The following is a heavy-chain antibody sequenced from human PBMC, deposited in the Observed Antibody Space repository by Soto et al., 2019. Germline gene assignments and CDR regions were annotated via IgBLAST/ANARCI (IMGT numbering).Heavy chain of an antibody. CDR1: GLTVSSYA. J-gene: IGHJ6*02. Sequence: EVQLVESGGGLIQPGGSLRLLCAVSGLTVSSYAMSWVRQAPGEGLEWVSVIYASDSTHYADSVKGRFTISRHNSKNTLFLQMNSLRAEDTAVYYCAKGWMDVWGQGTTVTVS. V-gene: IGHV3-53*01. CDR3: AKGWMDV. CDR2: IYASDST.